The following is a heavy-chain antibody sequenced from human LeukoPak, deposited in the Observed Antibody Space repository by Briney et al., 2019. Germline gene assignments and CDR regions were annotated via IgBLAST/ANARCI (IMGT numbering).Heavy chain of an antibody. J-gene: IGHJ6*03. CDR1: GVSISSYY. D-gene: IGHD5-18*01. CDR3: AGGYSYDLGYYYYYMDV. CDR2: IHTSGST. V-gene: IGHV4-4*07. Sequence: SETLSLTCTVSGVSISSYYWSWIRQPAGKGLEWIGRIHTSGSTNYNPSLKSRVIISVDTSKNQFSLKLSSVTAADTAVYYCAGGYSYDLGYYYYYMDVWGKGTTVTISS.